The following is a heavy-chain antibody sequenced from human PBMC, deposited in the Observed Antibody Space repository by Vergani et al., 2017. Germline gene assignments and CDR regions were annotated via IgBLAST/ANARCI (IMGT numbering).Heavy chain of an antibody. V-gene: IGHV1-2*02. J-gene: IGHJ3*02. D-gene: IGHD3-16*01. CDR3: ASPYDYLGENALDI. Sequence: QVQLVQSGAEVKKPGASVKVSCKASGYTFTGYYMHWVRQAPGQGLEWMGWINPNSDGTNYAQKFQGRVTMTRDTSLSTAYMELSRLRSDDTAVYYCASPYDYLGENALDIWGQGTMVTVSS. CDR2: INPNSDGT. CDR1: GYTFTGYY.